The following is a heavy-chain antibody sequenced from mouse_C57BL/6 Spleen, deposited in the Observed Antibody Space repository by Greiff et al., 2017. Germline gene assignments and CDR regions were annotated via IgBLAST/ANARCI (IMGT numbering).Heavy chain of an antibody. Sequence: QVQLQHRLSALFIPFSSFKLSCKASGYTFTSYWMHWVKQRPIQGLEWIGNIDPSDSETHYNQKFKDKATLTVDKSSSTAYMQLSSLTSEDSAVYYCARKGRGFDYWGQGTTLTVSS. V-gene: IGHV1-52*01. J-gene: IGHJ2*01. CDR2: IDPSDSET. CDR3: ARKGRGFDY. CDR1: GYTFTSYW.